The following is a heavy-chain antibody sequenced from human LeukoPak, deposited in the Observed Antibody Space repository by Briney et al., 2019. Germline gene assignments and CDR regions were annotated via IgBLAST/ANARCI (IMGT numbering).Heavy chain of an antibody. V-gene: IGHV1-46*01. D-gene: IGHD6-13*01. J-gene: IGHJ4*02. CDR1: GYTFSIYN. CDR3: AREGVAGTGLDY. CDR2: INPSGGT. Sequence: GASVKVSCKASGYTFSIYNMHWVRQAPGQGLEWMGIINPSGGTSYAQKLQGRITMTRDTSTGTMYMELSSLRSEDTAVYYCAREGVAGTGLDYWGQGTLVTVSS.